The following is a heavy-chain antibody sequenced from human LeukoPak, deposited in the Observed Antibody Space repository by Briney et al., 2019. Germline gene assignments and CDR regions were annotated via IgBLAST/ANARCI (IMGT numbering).Heavy chain of an antibody. J-gene: IGHJ3*02. Sequence: GGSLRLSCAASGFTLSRNWMSWVSQAPGKGLEWVANIKQDGSEKNYVDSVKGRFTISRDNAKNSLYLQMNSLRAEDTAVYYCARDSAYCSSTSCVGDAFDIWGQATMVTVSS. D-gene: IGHD2-2*01. CDR1: GFTLSRNW. V-gene: IGHV3-7*03. CDR2: IKQDGSEK. CDR3: ARDSAYCSSTSCVGDAFDI.